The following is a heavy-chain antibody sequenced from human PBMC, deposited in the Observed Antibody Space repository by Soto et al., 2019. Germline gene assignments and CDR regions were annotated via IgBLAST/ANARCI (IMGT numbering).Heavy chain of an antibody. D-gene: IGHD4-17*01. CDR3: ARGTDYGDYPYGMDV. J-gene: IGHJ6*02. CDR1: GGSISSYY. Sequence: QVQLQESGPGLVKPSETLSLTCTVSGGSISSYYWSWIRQPPGKGLEWIGYIYYSGSTNYNPSLKSRVTISVDTSKNQFSLKLSSVTAADTAVYYCARGTDYGDYPYGMDVWGQGTTVTVSS. V-gene: IGHV4-59*01. CDR2: IYYSGST.